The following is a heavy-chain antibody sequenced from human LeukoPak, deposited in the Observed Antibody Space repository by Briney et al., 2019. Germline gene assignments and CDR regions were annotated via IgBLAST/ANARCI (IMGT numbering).Heavy chain of an antibody. Sequence: SETLSLTCTVSGGSISSHYWSWIRQPPGKGLEWIGYSYYSGSTNYNPSLKSRVTISVDTSKNQFSLKLSSVTAADTAGYYCARDYYDSSGAFDPWGQGTLVTVSS. CDR3: ARDYYDSSGAFDP. CDR2: SYYSGST. CDR1: GGSISSHY. V-gene: IGHV4-59*11. D-gene: IGHD3-22*01. J-gene: IGHJ5*02.